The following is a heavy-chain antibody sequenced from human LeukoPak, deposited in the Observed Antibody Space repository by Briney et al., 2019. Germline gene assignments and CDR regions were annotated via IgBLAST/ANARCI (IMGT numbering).Heavy chain of an antibody. V-gene: IGHV4-61*02. Sequence: SETLSLTCTVSGGSISSGSYYWSWIRQPAGKGLEWIGRIYTSGSTNCNPSLKSRVTISVDTSKNQFSLKLSSVTAADTAVYYCARDGSTMVRGPRLPNWFDPWGQGTLVTVSS. CDR3: ARDGSTMVRGPRLPNWFDP. J-gene: IGHJ5*02. CDR2: IYTSGST. CDR1: GGSISSGSYY. D-gene: IGHD3-10*01.